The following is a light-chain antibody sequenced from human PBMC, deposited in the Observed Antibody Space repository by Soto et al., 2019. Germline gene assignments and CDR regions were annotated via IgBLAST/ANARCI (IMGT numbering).Light chain of an antibody. J-gene: IGKJ1*01. V-gene: IGKV3-20*01. CDR2: GVS. CDR3: QQYIDSPRT. Sequence: EIILTQSPGTLALSPGDGATDSCRASQTVNRNYLAWYHQRPGQPPRLLIYGVSNRASGVPDRFSGDGSGTEFTLTIGRLDPDDFGVYYCQQYIDSPRTFGQGTRVEVK. CDR1: QTVNRNY.